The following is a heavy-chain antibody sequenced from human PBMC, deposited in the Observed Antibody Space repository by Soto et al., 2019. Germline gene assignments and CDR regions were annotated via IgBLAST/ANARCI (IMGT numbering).Heavy chain of an antibody. D-gene: IGHD4-17*01. CDR1: GFTFSSYA. CDR3: ARDGDLDY. V-gene: IGHV3-30-3*01. CDR2: ISYDGSNK. Sequence: QVQLVESGGSMVQPGRSLRLSSAASGFTFSSYAMHWVRQAPGKGLEWVAVISYDGSNKYYADSVKGRFTISRDNSKNTLYQQMNSLRAEDTAVYYCARDGDLDYWGQGTLVTVSS. J-gene: IGHJ4*02.